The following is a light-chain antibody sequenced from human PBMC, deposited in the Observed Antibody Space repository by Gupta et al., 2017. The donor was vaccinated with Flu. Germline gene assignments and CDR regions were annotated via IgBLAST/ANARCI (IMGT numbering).Light chain of an antibody. CDR2: WAS. CDR1: QSVLYSSNNKNY. J-gene: IGKJ1*01. V-gene: IGKV4-1*01. CDR3: QQYCTTPRAWT. Sequence: DIVMTQSSDSLAVSLGERATINCKSSQSVLYSSNNKNYLAWYQQKPGQPPKLLIYWASTRESGVPDRFSGSGSGTDFTLTISDLRAEDVAVYYCQQYCTTPRAWTFGQGTKVEIK.